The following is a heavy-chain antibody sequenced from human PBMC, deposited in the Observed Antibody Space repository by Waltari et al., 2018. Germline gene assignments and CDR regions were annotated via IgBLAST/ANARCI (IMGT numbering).Heavy chain of an antibody. CDR3: ARERLLRRGFDP. CDR1: GFTFRSYW. D-gene: IGHD4-17*01. CDR2: INSDGSST. J-gene: IGHJ5*02. V-gene: IGHV3-74*01. Sequence: EVQLVESGGGLVQPGGSLRLSCAASGFTFRSYWMHWVRQAPGKGLVWVSRINSDGSSTSYADSVKGRFTISRDNAKNTLYLQMNSLRAEDTAVYYCARERLLRRGFDPWGQGTLVTVSS.